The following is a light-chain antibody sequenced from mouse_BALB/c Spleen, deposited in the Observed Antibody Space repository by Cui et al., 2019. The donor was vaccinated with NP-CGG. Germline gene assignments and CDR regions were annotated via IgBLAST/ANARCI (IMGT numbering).Light chain of an antibody. Sequence: QAVVTQESALTTSPGATVTLTFRPSTGAVTTSNYANWVQEKPDHLFTGLIGGTKNRGPGVPARFSGSLIGDKAALTITGAQTEDEAIYFCALWYSNHWVFGGGTKLTVL. CDR1: TGAVTTSNY. CDR3: ALWYSNHWV. CDR2: GTK. V-gene: IGLV1*01. J-gene: IGLJ1*01.